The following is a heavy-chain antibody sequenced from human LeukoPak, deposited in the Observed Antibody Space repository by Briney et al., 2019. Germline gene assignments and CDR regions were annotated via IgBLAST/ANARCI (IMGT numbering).Heavy chain of an antibody. V-gene: IGHV3-30*18. CDR2: ISYDGSNK. CDR1: GFTFSSYG. CDR3: AQDLAWGAFDH. J-gene: IGHJ4*02. Sequence: GGTLRLSCAASGFTFSSYGMSWVRQAPGKGLEWVAVISYDGSNKYYADSVKGRFTISRDNSKNTLSLQMNSLRVEDTAVYYCAQDLAWGAFDHWGQGTLVTVSS. D-gene: IGHD7-27*01.